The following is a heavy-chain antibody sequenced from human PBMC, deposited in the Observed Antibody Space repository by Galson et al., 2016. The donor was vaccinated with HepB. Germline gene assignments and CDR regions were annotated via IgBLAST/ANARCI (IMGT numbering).Heavy chain of an antibody. CDR1: AFTLSNYG. CDR3: AKSKGGVWSYYFDY. CDR2: FWTDGRNK. J-gene: IGHJ4*02. D-gene: IGHD6-19*01. V-gene: IGHV3-33*06. Sequence: SLRLSCAASAFTLSNYGLQWVRQAPGKGPGWVAGFWTDGRNKNYGDSVKGRFTISRDNSKKPLYLQMSSLRAEDTAVYYCAKSKGGVWSYYFDYWGQGTLVTVSS.